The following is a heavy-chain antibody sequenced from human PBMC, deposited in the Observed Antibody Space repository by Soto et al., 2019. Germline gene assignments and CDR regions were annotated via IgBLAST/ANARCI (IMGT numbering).Heavy chain of an antibody. CDR3: ARRTEWRGYRYGMDV. CDR1: GYSFTSYW. D-gene: IGHD3-3*01. CDR2: IYPGDSDP. J-gene: IGHJ6*02. V-gene: IGHV5-51*01. Sequence: GESLKISCKGSGYSFTSYWIGSVRQMPGKGLEWMGIIYPGDSDPRYSPSFKGQVTISADKSISTAYLQWGSLKASDTAMYYCARRTEWRGYRYGMDVWGQGTGVTVSS.